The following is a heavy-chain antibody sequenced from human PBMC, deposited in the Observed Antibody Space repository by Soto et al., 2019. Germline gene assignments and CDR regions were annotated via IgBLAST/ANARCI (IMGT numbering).Heavy chain of an antibody. V-gene: IGHV3-9*01. CDR3: ANERYSSSAYYYYGLDA. J-gene: IGHJ6*02. CDR1: GFLFDDYA. D-gene: IGHD6-6*01. Sequence: EVQLVESGGGLVQPGRSLRLSCAASGFLFDDYAMHWVRQAPGKGLEWVAVLSWNSGSLGYADSVKGRFTISRDNAKNSLYLKMNRLIAEDTALYYGANERYSSSAYYYYGLDAWGQGTTVTVS. CDR2: LSWNSGSL.